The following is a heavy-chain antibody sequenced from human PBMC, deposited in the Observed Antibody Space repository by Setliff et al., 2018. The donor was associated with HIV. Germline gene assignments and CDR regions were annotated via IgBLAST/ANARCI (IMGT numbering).Heavy chain of an antibody. D-gene: IGHD3-22*01. V-gene: IGHV1-18*01. CDR1: GGTFSSYA. CDR3: ARAYYHDSSGYQGFDY. CDR2: ISAYNLNT. J-gene: IGHJ4*02. Sequence: ASVKVSCKASGGTFSSYAISWVRQAPGQGLEWMGGISAYNLNTNYAQKFQGRVTMTTDTSASTGYMELRSLRSDDTAVYYCARAYYHDSSGYQGFDYWGQGTLVTVSS.